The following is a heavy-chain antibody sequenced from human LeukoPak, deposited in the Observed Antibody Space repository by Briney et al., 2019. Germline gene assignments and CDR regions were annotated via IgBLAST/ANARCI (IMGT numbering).Heavy chain of an antibody. CDR2: IIPIFGTA. D-gene: IGHD2-15*01. CDR1: GGTFSSYA. CDR3: ATGTPCRSGGSCYPWSGYSYGYVLDY. J-gene: IGHJ4*02. V-gene: IGHV1-69*13. Sequence: ASVKVSCKASGGTFSSYAISWVRQAPGQGLEWMGGIIPIFGTANYAQKFQGRVTITADESTSTAYMELSSLRSEDTAVSYCATGTPCRSGGSCYPWSGYSYGYVLDYWGQGTLVSVSS.